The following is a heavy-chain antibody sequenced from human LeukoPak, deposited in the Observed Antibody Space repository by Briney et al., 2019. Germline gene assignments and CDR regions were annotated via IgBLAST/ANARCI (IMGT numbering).Heavy chain of an antibody. CDR3: ARLRHSRRVDY. CDR1: GGSISSSSYY. V-gene: IGHV4-39*01. J-gene: IGHJ4*02. CDR2: IYYSGST. Sequence: RTSETLSLTCTVSGGSISSSSYYWGWIRQPPGKGLEWIGSIYYSGSTYYNPSLKSRVTISVDTSKNQFSLKLSSVTAADTAVYYCARLRHSRRVDYWGQGTLVTVSS. D-gene: IGHD3-22*01.